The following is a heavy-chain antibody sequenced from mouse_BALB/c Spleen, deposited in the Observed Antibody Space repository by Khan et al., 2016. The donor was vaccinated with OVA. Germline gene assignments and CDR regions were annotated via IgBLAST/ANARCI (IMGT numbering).Heavy chain of an antibody. V-gene: IGHV1-4*01. D-gene: IGHD2-14*01. CDR2: IIPSNDYT. CDR1: GYTFTTYT. Sequence: QVQLQQSGAELARPGASVKMPCKASGYTFTTYTIHWVKQRPGQGLEWIGYIIPSNDYTNYNQKFKDRATLTADNTSSTAYMQLSSLPSEYSAVYYCAREGAYYRSDGWFAYWGQGTLVTVSA. J-gene: IGHJ3*01. CDR3: AREGAYYRSDGWFAY.